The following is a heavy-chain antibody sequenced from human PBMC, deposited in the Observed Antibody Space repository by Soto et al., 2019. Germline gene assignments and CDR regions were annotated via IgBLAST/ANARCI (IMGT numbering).Heavy chain of an antibody. V-gene: IGHV3-23*01. CDR1: GFTFSSYA. Sequence: GGSLRLSCAASGFTFSSYAMSWVRQAPGKGLEWVSAISGSGGSTYYADSVKGRFTISRDNSKNTLYLQMNSLRAEDTAVYYCAKDVVVVVAATLNYFDYWGQGTLVTVSS. CDR3: AKDVVVVVAATLNYFDY. J-gene: IGHJ4*02. D-gene: IGHD2-15*01. CDR2: ISGSGGST.